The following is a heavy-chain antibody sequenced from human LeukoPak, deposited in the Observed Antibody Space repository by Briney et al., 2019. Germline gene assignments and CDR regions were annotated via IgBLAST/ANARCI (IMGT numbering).Heavy chain of an antibody. CDR2: IYYSGST. J-gene: IGHJ5*02. V-gene: IGHV4-59*08. CDR3: ARIVYYDFWSGQNWFDP. CDR1: GGSISSYY. Sequence: PSETLSLTCTVSGGSISSYYWSWIRQPPGKGLEWIGYIYYSGSTNYNPSLKSRVTISVDTSKNQFSPKLSSVTAADTAVYYCARIVYYDFWSGQNWFDPWGQEPWSPSPQ. D-gene: IGHD3-3*01.